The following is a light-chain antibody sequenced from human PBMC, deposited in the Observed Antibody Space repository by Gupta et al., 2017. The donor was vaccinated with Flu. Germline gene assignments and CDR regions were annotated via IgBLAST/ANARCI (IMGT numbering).Light chain of an antibody. CDR2: ANS. V-gene: IGLV1-40*01. CDR3: QSYDSSLSSWV. J-gene: IGLJ3*02. Sequence: QAVLTQPPSVYGAPAQRVAISCAGSSSNIGAKYDVHWYMQLPGTAPKLLIYANSIRPSGVPDRFSGSKSGTSASLAITGLQAEDEADYYCQSYDSSLSSWVFGGGTKLTVL. CDR1: SSNIGAKYD.